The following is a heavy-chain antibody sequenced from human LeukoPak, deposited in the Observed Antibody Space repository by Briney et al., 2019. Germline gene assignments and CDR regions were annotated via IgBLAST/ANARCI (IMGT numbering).Heavy chain of an antibody. D-gene: IGHD5-18*01. CDR2: ISYDGSNK. Sequence: GGSLRLSCAASGFTFSSYAMHWVPQAPGKGLEWVAVISYDGSNKYYADSVKGRFTISRDNSKNTLYLQMNSLRAEDTAVYYCAREGSLVDSYGLSFDYWGQGTLVTVSS. CDR3: AREGSLVDSYGLSFDY. J-gene: IGHJ4*02. CDR1: GFTFSSYA. V-gene: IGHV3-30*01.